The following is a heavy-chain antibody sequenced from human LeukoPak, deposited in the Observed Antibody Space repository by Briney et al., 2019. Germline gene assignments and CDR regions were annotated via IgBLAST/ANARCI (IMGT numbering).Heavy chain of an antibody. CDR2: ISGSGGST. J-gene: IGHJ4*02. CDR3: APDMGTMVRGLRLDY. Sequence: GGSLRLSYAASGFTFTSYSMSWVSQAPGKGLEGVSVISGSGGSTDYADSVKGRFTISRDNSKNTLYLQMNSLRAEDTPIYYCAPDMGTMVRGLRLDYWGQGNLVTVSS. D-gene: IGHD3-10*01. CDR1: GFTFTSYS. V-gene: IGHV3-23*01.